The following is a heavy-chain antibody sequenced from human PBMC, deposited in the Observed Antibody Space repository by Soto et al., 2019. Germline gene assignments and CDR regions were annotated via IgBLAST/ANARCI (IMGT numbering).Heavy chain of an antibody. J-gene: IGHJ4*02. D-gene: IGHD4-17*01. Sequence: EVQLLESGGGLVQPGGSLRLSCAASGFTFSSYAMSWVRQAPGKGLEWVSAISGGGGSTYYADSVKGRFTISRDNSKNTLYLQMNSLRAEDTAVYYCAKDLSVTTGFDYWGQGTLVTVSS. V-gene: IGHV3-23*01. CDR2: ISGGGGST. CDR3: AKDLSVTTGFDY. CDR1: GFTFSSYA.